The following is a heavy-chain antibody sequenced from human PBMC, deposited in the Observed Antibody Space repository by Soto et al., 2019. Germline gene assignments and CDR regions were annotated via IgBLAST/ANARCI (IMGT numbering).Heavy chain of an antibody. D-gene: IGHD2-15*01. Sequence: QVQLVQSGAEVKKPGASVKVSCKASGNTFSSYYMHWVRQAPGQGLEWMGIINPSGGSTTYAQKFQGRVTMTRDTSTSTLDIELSSLRSEDTAVYYCARDGGYCSGGGCYPLDYWGQGTLVTVSS. CDR3: ARDGGYCSGGGCYPLDY. CDR2: INPSGGST. CDR1: GNTFSSYY. V-gene: IGHV1-46*01. J-gene: IGHJ4*02.